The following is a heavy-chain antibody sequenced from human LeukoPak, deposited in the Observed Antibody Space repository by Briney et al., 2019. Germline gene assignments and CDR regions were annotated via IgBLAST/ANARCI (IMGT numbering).Heavy chain of an antibody. D-gene: IGHD2-8*01. J-gene: IGHJ3*02. V-gene: IGHV5-51*01. CDR2: IYPGDSDT. CDR3: ARITCTNGVSYPHDAFDI. Sequence: PGESLKISCKGSGYSFTSYWIGWVRQMPGKGLEWMGIIYPGDSDTRYSPSFQGQVTISADKSISTAYLQWSSLKASDTAMYYCARITCTNGVSYPHDAFDIWGQGTMVTVSS. CDR1: GYSFTSYW.